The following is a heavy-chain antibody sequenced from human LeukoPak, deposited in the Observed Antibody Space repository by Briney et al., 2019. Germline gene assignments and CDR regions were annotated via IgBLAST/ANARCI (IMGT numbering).Heavy chain of an antibody. D-gene: IGHD6-19*01. CDR2: IYYTGST. J-gene: IGHJ3*02. Sequence: SETLSLTCTVSGGSIISTDDYWGWIRQPPGKWPEWIGSIYYTGSTYHNPSLKSRVTISVDTSKNQFSLKLSSVTAADTAVYYCARDQSGYSSGWYYAFDIWGQGTMVTVSS. CDR3: ARDQSGYSSGWYYAFDI. CDR1: GGSIISTDDY. V-gene: IGHV4-39*07.